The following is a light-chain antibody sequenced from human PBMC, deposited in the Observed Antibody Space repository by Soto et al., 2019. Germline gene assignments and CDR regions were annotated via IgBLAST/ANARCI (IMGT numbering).Light chain of an antibody. CDR1: QSISSW. V-gene: IGKV1-5*03. J-gene: IGKJ1*01. CDR2: KTS. CDR3: QQYNDYWT. Sequence: DIQMTQSPSTLSASVGDRVTITCRASQSISSWLAWYQQKPGRAPKLLIYKTSSLESGVPSRFSGSGSGREFTLTISSLQPHDFATYYCQQYNDYWTFGQGTKVEIK.